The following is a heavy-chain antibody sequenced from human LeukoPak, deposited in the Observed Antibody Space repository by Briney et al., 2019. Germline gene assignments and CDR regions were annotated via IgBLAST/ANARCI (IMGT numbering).Heavy chain of an antibody. CDR3: SRSLDH. V-gene: IGHV3-7*05. CDR1: EFTFSSYE. CDR2: IKPDGSEK. J-gene: IGHJ4*02. Sequence: GGSLRLSCAASEFTFSSYEMNWVRQTPGKGLEWVANIKPDGSEKYFVDSVKGRFTISRDNANKPLYLQMNSLRVEDTAVYYCSRSLDHWGQGILVTVSS.